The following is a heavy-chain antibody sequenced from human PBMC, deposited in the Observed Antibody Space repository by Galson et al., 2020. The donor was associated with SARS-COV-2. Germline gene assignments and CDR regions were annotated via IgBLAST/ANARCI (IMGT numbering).Heavy chain of an antibody. V-gene: IGHV4-30-4*01. Sequence: SETLSLTCTVSGGSISRGDYYWSWIRQSPGKGLEWIGYIYHSGSTFYNPSLLSRVSISIETSRNQFSLELTSVTAADTAVYFCARGGGWLHSFDYWGQGARVAVSS. CDR2: IYHSGST. CDR1: GGSISRGDYY. D-gene: IGHD5-12*01. J-gene: IGHJ4*02. CDR3: ARGGGWLHSFDY.